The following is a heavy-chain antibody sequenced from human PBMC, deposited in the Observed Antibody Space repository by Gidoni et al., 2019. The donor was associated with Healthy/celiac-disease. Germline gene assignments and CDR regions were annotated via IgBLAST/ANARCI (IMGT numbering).Heavy chain of an antibody. V-gene: IGHV3-23*04. D-gene: IGHD6-19*01. J-gene: IGHJ4*02. CDR2: IRGSGGST. CDR1: GFTFSSYA. Sequence: EVQLVESGGGLVQPGRSLLLSCAASGFTFSSYAMSWVRQAPGKGLGWVSAIRGSGGSTYYADSVKGRFTISRDNSKNTLYLQMNSLRAEDTAVYYCAKGLRQYYFDYWGQGTLVTVSS. CDR3: AKGLRQYYFDY.